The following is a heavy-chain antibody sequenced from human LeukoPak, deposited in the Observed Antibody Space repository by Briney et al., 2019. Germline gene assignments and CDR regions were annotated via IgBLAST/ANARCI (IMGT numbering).Heavy chain of an antibody. CDR2: INPNSGGT. V-gene: IGHV1-2*02. Sequence: PGRSLRLSCAASGYTFTGYYMHWVRQAPGQGLEWMGWINPNSGGTNYAQKFQGRVTVTRDTSISTAYMELSRLRSDDTAVYYCARVPQERYDFWSGYWYPANRVPTGGMDVWGQGTTVTVSS. J-gene: IGHJ6*02. CDR1: GYTFTGYY. D-gene: IGHD3-3*01. CDR3: ARVPQERYDFWSGYWYPANRVPTGGMDV.